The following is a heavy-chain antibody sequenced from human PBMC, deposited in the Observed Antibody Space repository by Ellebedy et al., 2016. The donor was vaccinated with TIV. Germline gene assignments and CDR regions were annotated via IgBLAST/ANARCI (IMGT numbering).Heavy chain of an antibody. CDR1: GGFISSHY. CDR3: AYSSGRGWFDP. CDR2: IYDSGST. Sequence: MPSETLSLTCNVSGGFISSHYWSRIRQPPGKALEWIGYIYDSGSTKYSPSLKSRVTISVDTSKNQFSVKLRSVTAADTAVYYCAYSSGRGWFDPWGQGTLVTVSS. J-gene: IGHJ5*02. V-gene: IGHV4-59*11. D-gene: IGHD3-22*01.